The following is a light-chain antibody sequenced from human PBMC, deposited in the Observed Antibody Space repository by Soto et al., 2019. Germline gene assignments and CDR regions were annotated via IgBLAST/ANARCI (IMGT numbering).Light chain of an antibody. CDR2: GDN. CDR1: SSNIGSHP. Sequence: QSVLTQPPSASGTPGQRVTISCSGSSSNIGSHPVNWYQQLPGTAPKLLLYGDNQRPSGVPDRFSASKSGASASLAISGLQSEDEATYYCASWDNTLNGLYVFGAGTNVTVL. CDR3: ASWDNTLNGLYV. V-gene: IGLV1-44*01. J-gene: IGLJ1*01.